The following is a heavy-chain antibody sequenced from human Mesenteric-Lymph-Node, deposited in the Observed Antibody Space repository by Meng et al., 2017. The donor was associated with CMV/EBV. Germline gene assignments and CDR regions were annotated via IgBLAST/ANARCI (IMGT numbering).Heavy chain of an antibody. CDR2: IIPIFGTA. D-gene: IGHD2-2*01. V-gene: IGHV1-69*05. Sequence: SGGPFSSYAISWGRQAPGQGLEWMGGIIPIFGTANYEQKFQGRVTITTDESTSTAYMELSSLRSEDTAVYYCASPHCSSTSCYAFDIWGQGTMVTVSS. J-gene: IGHJ3*02. CDR3: ASPHCSSTSCYAFDI. CDR1: GGPFSSYA.